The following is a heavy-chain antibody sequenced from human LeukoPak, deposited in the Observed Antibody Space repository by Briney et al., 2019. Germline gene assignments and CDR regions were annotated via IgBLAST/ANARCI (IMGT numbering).Heavy chain of an antibody. CDR2: ISSSGSTI. V-gene: IGHV3-11*04. CDR3: ARHPEADTAMVTLMGFDP. Sequence: GGSLRLSCAPSGFTFSDYYMSWIRQAPGKGLEWVSYISSSGSTIYYADSVKGRFTISRDNAKNSLYLQMNSLRAEDTAVYYCARHPEADTAMVTLMGFDPWGQGTLVTVSS. D-gene: IGHD5-18*01. J-gene: IGHJ5*02. CDR1: GFTFSDYY.